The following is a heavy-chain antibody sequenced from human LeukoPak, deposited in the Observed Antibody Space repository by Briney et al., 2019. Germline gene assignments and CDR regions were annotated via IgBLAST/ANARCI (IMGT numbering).Heavy chain of an antibody. V-gene: IGHV3-21*01. CDR2: ITRSGTYI. J-gene: IGHJ6*03. Sequence: GSLRLSCEASGFTFSNYNMNWVRQAPGKAMEWVSSITRSGTYIFYADSVKGRFTISRDNAKNSLYLQMDSLGPEDTAVYYCARDPYSGNYGNDYYYYMDVWGKGTTVTISS. CDR1: GFTFSNYN. CDR3: ARDPYSGNYGNDYYYYMDV. D-gene: IGHD1-26*01.